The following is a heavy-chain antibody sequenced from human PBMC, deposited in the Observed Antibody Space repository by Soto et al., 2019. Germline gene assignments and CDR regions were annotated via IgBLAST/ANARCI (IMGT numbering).Heavy chain of an antibody. D-gene: IGHD2-15*01. CDR1: GFAFSAFD. CDR3: ARGQEVGAHFFDS. CDR2: IGTAGDT. Sequence: GGSLRLSCEGSGFAFSAFDMHWVRQPTGKGLEWVSTIGTAGDTYYAVSVKGRFTISRDNAKKSLSLQMNTLRVGDTAVYFCARGQEVGAHFFDSWGQGTQVTVSS. V-gene: IGHV3-13*01. J-gene: IGHJ4*02.